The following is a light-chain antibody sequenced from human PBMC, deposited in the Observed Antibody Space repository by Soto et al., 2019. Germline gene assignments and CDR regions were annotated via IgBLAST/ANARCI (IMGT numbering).Light chain of an antibody. CDR3: LQDYNYTYT. CDR1: QGISFD. J-gene: IGKJ2*01. V-gene: IGKV1-6*01. Sequence: AIQMTQSPSYPSTSLGDRVTITCRASQGISFDVAWYQQKQGKAPKLLIYAASSLQSGVPSRFSGSGSGTDGTLTISSLKNEDFATYYCLQDYNYTYTFGQGTKVDIK. CDR2: AAS.